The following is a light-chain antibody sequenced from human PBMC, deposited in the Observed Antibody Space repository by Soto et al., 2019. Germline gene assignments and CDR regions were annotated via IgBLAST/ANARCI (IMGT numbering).Light chain of an antibody. CDR2: DAS. CDR1: QSVSTY. J-gene: IGKJ3*01. V-gene: IGKV3-11*01. CDR3: QQRSNWPPKFT. Sequence: EIVLTQSPATLSLSPGERATFSCRASQSVSTYLAWYQQKPGQAPRLLIYDASHRATGIPARFSGSGSGTDFTLSISSLEPEDFAVYYCQQRSNWPPKFTFGPGTKVDI.